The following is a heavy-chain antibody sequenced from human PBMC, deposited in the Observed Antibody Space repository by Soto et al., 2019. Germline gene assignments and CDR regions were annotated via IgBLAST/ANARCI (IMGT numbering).Heavy chain of an antibody. D-gene: IGHD3-22*01. CDR1: GFMFGTYW. CDR3: VRATLSWGHYYFRGLDV. V-gene: IGHV3-7*01. J-gene: IGHJ6*02. CDR2: IKHDGNEK. Sequence: LRLSCAATGFMFGTYWMSWVRQAPGKGLEWVANIKHDGNEKYYADSVEGRFTVSRDNVKNFLHLQMSSLRGDDTGVYFCVRATLSWGHYYFRGLDVWGQGTTVTVSS.